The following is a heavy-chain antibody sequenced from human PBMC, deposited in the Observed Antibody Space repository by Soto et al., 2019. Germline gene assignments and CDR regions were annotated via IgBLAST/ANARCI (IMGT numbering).Heavy chain of an antibody. D-gene: IGHD3-3*01. J-gene: IGHJ5*02. CDR1: GGSISSYY. CDR3: ARGRIFGASEWLDPANNWFDP. CDR2: IYYSGST. V-gene: IGHV4-59*01. Sequence: SETLSLTCTVSGGSISSYYWSWIRPPPGKGLEWIGYIYYSGSTNYNPALQSRVTISVDTSKNQCSLKLSSVTAADTAVYYCARGRIFGASEWLDPANNWFDPWGQGTLVTVSS.